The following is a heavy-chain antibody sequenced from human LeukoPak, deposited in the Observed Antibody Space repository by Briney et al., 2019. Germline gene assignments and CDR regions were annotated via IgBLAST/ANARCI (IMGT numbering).Heavy chain of an antibody. Sequence: GGSLRLSCAASGFTFSSYAMHWVRQAPGKGLEWVAVISYDGSNKYYADSVKGRFTISRDNSKNTLFLQMNSLRAEDTAIYYCAKDGYWGQGTLVTVSS. CDR1: GFTFSSYA. J-gene: IGHJ4*02. V-gene: IGHV3-30*04. CDR3: AKDGY. CDR2: ISYDGSNK.